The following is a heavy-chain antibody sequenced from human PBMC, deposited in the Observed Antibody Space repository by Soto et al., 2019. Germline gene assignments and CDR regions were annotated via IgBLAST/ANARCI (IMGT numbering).Heavy chain of an antibody. V-gene: IGHV4-39*01. Sequence: QLQLQESGPGLVKPSETLSLTCNVSGVSISVTSYYWGWIRQPPGKGLEWIGTIYFNGKTFYNPSLKSRLTISVDTSKNQISLRLTSVTAADTAVYYCARQGSYWGQGTLVAVSS. CDR2: IYFNGKT. CDR1: GVSISVTSYY. J-gene: IGHJ4*02. CDR3: ARQGSY.